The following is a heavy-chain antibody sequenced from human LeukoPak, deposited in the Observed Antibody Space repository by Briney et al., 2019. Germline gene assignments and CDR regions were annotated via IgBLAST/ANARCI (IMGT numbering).Heavy chain of an antibody. Sequence: SVKVSCKASGGTFSSYAISWVRQAPGQGLEWMGGIIPIFGTANYAQKFQGRVTITADKSTSTAYMELSSLRSEDTAVYYCARGVNYYYYYYMDVWGKGTTVTVSS. CDR1: GGTFSSYA. CDR2: IIPIFGTA. J-gene: IGHJ6*03. CDR3: ARGVNYYYYYYMDV. D-gene: IGHD3-22*01. V-gene: IGHV1-69*06.